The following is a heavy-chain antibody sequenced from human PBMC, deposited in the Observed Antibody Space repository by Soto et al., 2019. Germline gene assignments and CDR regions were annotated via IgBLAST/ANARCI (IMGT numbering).Heavy chain of an antibody. CDR3: ARVTEQYDSSGYYFSDAFDI. D-gene: IGHD3-22*01. CDR1: GFTVSSNY. Sequence: EVQLVETGGGLIQPGGSLRLSCAASGFTVSSNYMSWVRQAPGKGLEWVSVIYSGGSTYYADSVKGRFTISRDNSKNTLYLQMNSLIAEDTAVYYCARVTEQYDSSGYYFSDAFDIWGQGTMVTVSS. J-gene: IGHJ3*02. V-gene: IGHV3-53*02. CDR2: IYSGGST.